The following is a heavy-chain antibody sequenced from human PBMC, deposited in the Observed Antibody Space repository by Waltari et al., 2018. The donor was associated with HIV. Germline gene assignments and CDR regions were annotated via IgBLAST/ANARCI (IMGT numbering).Heavy chain of an antibody. D-gene: IGHD3-22*01. CDR3: VKDSGYNSSGGAFDI. J-gene: IGHJ3*02. V-gene: IGHV3-64D*06. CDR1: GFSLSDYP. Sequence: EVQLVESGGGLVQPGGSLRLSCSACGFSLSDYPIHWVRQAPGKGLEYVSAITSHGKNTYYVDSVKGRFTISRDNSKNMLYLQMRSLRAEDTALYYCVKDSGYNSSGGAFDIWGQGTMVIVSS. CDR2: ITSHGKNT.